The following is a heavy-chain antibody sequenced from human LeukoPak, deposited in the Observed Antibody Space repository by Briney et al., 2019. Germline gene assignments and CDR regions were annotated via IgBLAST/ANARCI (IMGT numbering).Heavy chain of an antibody. J-gene: IGHJ6*02. CDR3: ARGSSGGINYYYGMDV. CDR1: GFTFSTYW. V-gene: IGHV3-74*01. Sequence: GGSLRFSCAASGFTFSTYWIPWVRQAPGKGLVWVSRINSDGSSTNYADSVKGRFTISRDNAKNALYLQMNSLRAEDTAVYYCARGSSGGINYYYGMDVWGQGTTVTVSS. D-gene: IGHD2-15*01. CDR2: INSDGSST.